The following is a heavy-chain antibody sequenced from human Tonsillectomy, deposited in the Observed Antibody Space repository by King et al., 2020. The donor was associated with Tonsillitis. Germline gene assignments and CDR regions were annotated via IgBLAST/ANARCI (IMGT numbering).Heavy chain of an antibody. CDR3: AKVRECVDYYDSSGYYFDY. J-gene: IGHJ4*02. V-gene: IGHV3-23*03. D-gene: IGHD3-22*01. Sequence: VQLVESGGGLVQPGGSLRLSCAASGFTFSSYAMSWVRQAPGKGLEWVSVIYSGGSSTYYADSVKGRFTISRDNSKNTLYLQMNSLRAEDTAVYYCAKVRECVDYYDSSGYYFDYWGQGPLVTVSS. CDR1: GFTFSSYA. CDR2: IYSGGSST.